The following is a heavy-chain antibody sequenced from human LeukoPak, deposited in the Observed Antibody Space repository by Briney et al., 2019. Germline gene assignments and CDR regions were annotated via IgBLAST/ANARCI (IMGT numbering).Heavy chain of an antibody. CDR3: ARDYTASDY. V-gene: IGHV3-23*01. D-gene: IGHD5-18*01. Sequence: GGSLRLSCTASGFTFSSYAMYWVRQAPGKGLEWVSGIFGSGGSAHYADSVKGRFTISRDNSQNTVYLQMNSLRAEDTALYYCARDYTASDYWGQGTLVTVSS. CDR1: GFTFSSYA. J-gene: IGHJ4*02. CDR2: IFGSGGSA.